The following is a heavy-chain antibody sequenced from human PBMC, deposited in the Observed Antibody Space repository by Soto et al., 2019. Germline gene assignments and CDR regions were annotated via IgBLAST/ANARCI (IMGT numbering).Heavy chain of an antibody. CDR1: GGSFSSYY. D-gene: IGHD3-16*02. J-gene: IGHJ6*03. CDR3: ARGLPSFLSGYHYYYMDV. V-gene: IGHV4-34*01. CDR2: INHSGST. Sequence: ASETLSLTCAVYGGSFSSYYWRWIRQPPGKGLEWIGEINHSGSTNYNPSLKSRVTISVDTSKNQFSLKLSSVTAADTAVYYCARGLPSFLSGYHYYYMDVWGKGTTVTVSS.